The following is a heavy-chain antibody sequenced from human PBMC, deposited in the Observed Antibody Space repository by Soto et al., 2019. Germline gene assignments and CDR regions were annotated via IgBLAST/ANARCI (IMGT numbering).Heavy chain of an antibody. J-gene: IGHJ6*02. Sequence: SGPTLGNPTQTLTLTCTVSGLSLSTSGMSVSWIRQPPGKALEWLALIDWDDDKYYSTSLKTRLTISKDTSKNQVVLTMTNMDPVDTATYYCARIRGIAVPGKPGNYYYYYGMDVWGQGT. V-gene: IGHV2-70*01. CDR1: GLSLSTSGMS. CDR2: IDWDDDK. D-gene: IGHD6-19*01. CDR3: ARIRGIAVPGKPGNYYYYYGMDV.